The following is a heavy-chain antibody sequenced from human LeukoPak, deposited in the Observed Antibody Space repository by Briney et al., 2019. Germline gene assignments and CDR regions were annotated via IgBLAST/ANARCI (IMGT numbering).Heavy chain of an antibody. CDR1: GFTFSSYA. CDR2: ISGSGGST. V-gene: IGHV3-23*01. CDR3: ARSPRRGKWELHIGPSRYMDV. J-gene: IGHJ6*03. D-gene: IGHD1-26*01. Sequence: PGGSLRLSCAASGFTFSSYAMSWVRQAPGKGLEWVSAISGSGGSTYYADSVKGRFTISRDNSKNTLYLQMNSLRAEDTAVYYCARSPRRGKWELHIGPSRYMDVWGKGTTVTVSS.